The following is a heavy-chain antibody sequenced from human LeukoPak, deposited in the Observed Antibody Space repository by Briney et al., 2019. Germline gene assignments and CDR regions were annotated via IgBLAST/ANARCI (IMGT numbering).Heavy chain of an antibody. CDR1: GGSFSGYY. Sequence: SETLSLTCAVYGGSFSGYYWSWIRQPPGKGLEWIGEINHSGSTNYNPSLKSRVTISVDTSKNQFSLKLSSVTAADTAVYYCARGRKRQKRITIFSGNWFDPWGQGTLVTVSS. V-gene: IGHV4-34*01. CDR3: ARGRKRQKRITIFSGNWFDP. J-gene: IGHJ5*02. CDR2: INHSGST. D-gene: IGHD3-9*01.